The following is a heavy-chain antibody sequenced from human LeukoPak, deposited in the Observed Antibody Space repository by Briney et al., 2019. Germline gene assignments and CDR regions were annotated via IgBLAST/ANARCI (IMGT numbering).Heavy chain of an antibody. J-gene: IGHJ3*02. D-gene: IGHD2-2*01. CDR3: AQGYCSSTSCLGLYAFDI. CDR2: TYYRSKWYN. CDR1: VDSVSSNSAA. Sequence: SQTLSLTCAISVDSVSSNSAAWNWIRQSPSRGLEWLGRTYYRSKWYNDYAVSVKSRITINPDTSKNQFSLQLNSVTPEDTAVYYCAQGYCSSTSCLGLYAFDIWGQGTMVTVSS. V-gene: IGHV6-1*01.